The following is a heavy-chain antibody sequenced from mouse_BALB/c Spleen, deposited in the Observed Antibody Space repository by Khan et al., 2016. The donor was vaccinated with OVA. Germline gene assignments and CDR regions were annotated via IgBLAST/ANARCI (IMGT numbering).Heavy chain of an antibody. D-gene: IGHD2-14*01. J-gene: IGHJ3*01. V-gene: IGHV2-4-1*01. CDR2: IWSGGNT. CDR1: GFSLTTYG. CDR3: ARNSYMYDFTY. Sequence: QVQLKESGPGLVQPSQSLSITCTVSGFSLTTYGVHWVRQSPGKGLEWLGLIWSGGNTDYNAAFISSLSISKDNSKSQVFFKMNSLQADDTAIYYCARNSYMYDFTYWGQGTLVTVSA.